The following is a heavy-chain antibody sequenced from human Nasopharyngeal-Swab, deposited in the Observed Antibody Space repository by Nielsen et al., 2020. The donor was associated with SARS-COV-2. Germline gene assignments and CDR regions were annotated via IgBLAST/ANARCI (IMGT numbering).Heavy chain of an antibody. D-gene: IGHD1-26*01. Sequence: GGPLRLSCAASGFTFRSYAISWVRQAPGKGLEWVSVISGSDHTTYYADSVKGRFIISRDNSKNTLYLRMNSLRAEDTAVYYCARGNGSYYLYIWDNWGQGTLVTVSS. CDR1: GFTFRSYA. J-gene: IGHJ4*02. CDR2: ISGSDHTT. CDR3: ARGNGSYYLYIWDN. V-gene: IGHV3-23*01.